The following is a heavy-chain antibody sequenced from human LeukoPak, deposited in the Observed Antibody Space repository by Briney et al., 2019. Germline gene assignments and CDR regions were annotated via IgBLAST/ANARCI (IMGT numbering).Heavy chain of an antibody. J-gene: IGHJ6*04. CDR2: ISWDGGST. V-gene: IGHV3-43D*04. CDR1: GFTFDDYA. CDR3: AKDMEGSYEYYGMDV. Sequence: GGSLRLSCAASGFTFDDYAMHWVRQAPGKGLEWVSLISWDGGSTYYADSVKGRFTISRDNSKNSLYLQMNSLRAEDTALYYCAKDMEGSYEYYGMDVWGKGTTVTVSS. D-gene: IGHD3-16*01.